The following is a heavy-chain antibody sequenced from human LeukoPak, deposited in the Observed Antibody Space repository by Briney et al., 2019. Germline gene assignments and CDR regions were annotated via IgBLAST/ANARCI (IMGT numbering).Heavy chain of an antibody. D-gene: IGHD3-10*01. J-gene: IGHJ4*02. CDR3: ARGARDYYGSGSYFTWDY. Sequence: GGSLRLSCAASGFTVSSNYMSWVRQAPGKGLEWVSVIYSGGSTYYADSVKGRFTISRDNSENTLYLQMNSLRAEDTAVYYCARGARDYYGSGSYFTWDYWGQGTLVTVSS. CDR1: GFTVSSNY. V-gene: IGHV3-53*01. CDR2: IYSGGST.